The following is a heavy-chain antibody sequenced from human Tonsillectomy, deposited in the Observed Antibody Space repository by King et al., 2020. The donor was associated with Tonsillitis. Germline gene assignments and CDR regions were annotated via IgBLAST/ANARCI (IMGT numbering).Heavy chain of an antibody. CDR3: ARGMLPMAGAGLGSFDI. Sequence: QLVQSGAEVKKPGASVKVSCKASGYTFTNYGINWVRQAPGQGLEWMGWINAHNRNTKYAQKIQGRVTMTTDASTSTAYMELRSLRSDDTAGYYCARGMLPMAGAGLGSFDIWGRGTLVAVSS. J-gene: IGHJ3*02. CDR2: INAHNRNT. CDR1: GYTFTNYG. V-gene: IGHV1-18*01. D-gene: IGHD6-19*01.